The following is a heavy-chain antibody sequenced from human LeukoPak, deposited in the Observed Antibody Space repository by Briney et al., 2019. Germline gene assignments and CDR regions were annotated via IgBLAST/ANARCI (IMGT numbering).Heavy chain of an antibody. V-gene: IGHV4-59*01. J-gene: IGHJ4*02. D-gene: IGHD6-13*01. Sequence: SSETLSLTCTVSGGSISSYYWSWIRQPPGKGLEWFGYIYYSGSTNYNPSLKSRVTISVDTSKNQLSLKLSSVTAADTAVYYCARVSDRWAAAAPFDYWGQGTLVTVSS. CDR2: IYYSGST. CDR1: GGSISSYY. CDR3: ARVSDRWAAAAPFDY.